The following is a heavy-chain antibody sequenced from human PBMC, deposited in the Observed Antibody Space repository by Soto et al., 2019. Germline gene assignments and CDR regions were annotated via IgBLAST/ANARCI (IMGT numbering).Heavy chain of an antibody. V-gene: IGHV3-11*01. J-gene: IGHJ6*02. D-gene: IGHD3-16*02. Sequence: LRLSCAASGFTFSDYYMSWIRQAPGKGLEWVSYISSSGSTIYYADSVKGRFTISRDNAKNSLYLQMNSLRAEDTAVYYCARDSFYYYYYGMDVWGQGTTVTVSS. CDR2: ISSSGSTI. CDR1: GFTFSDYY. CDR3: ARDSFYYYYYGMDV.